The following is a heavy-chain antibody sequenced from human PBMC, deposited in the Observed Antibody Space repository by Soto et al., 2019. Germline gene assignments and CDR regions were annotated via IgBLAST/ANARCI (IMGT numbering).Heavy chain of an antibody. V-gene: IGHV3-48*01. CDR1: GFTFSSYS. D-gene: IGHD2-15*01. J-gene: IGHJ3*02. CDR2: ISSSSSTI. CDR3: ARVVRGAVVVVAATGDAFDI. Sequence: PGGSLRLSCAASGFTFSSYSMNWVRQAPGKGLEWVSYISSSSSTIYYADSVKGRFTISRDNAKNSLYLQMNSLRAEDTAVYYCARVVRGAVVVVAATGDAFDIWGQGTMVTVSS.